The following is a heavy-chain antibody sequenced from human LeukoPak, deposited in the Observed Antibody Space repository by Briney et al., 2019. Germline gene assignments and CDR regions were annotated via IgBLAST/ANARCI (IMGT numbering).Heavy chain of an antibody. CDR1: GCTFRGHI. CDR2: ITSINHSL. CDR3: TRVNLRGSQYNWFDP. J-gene: IGHJ5*02. Sequence: SSVKVSCKASGCTFRGHIFNWVRQAPGQGLAWMGKITSINHSLKYSQKFPDNLTITGDSSTGTAYMELSSLTPEDTALYYCTRVNLRGSQYNWFDPWGQGTLVIVS. D-gene: IGHD1-26*01. V-gene: IGHV1-69*08.